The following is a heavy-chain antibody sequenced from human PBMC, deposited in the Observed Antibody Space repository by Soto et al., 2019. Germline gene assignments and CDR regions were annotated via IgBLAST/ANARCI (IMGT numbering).Heavy chain of an antibody. Sequence: GGSLRLSCAASGFTFSSYAMSWVRQAPGKGLEWVSSISGSGGSTYYADFVKGRFTISRDNSKNTLYLQMNSVRAEDTAVYYCAKDRGYSGYGEFDYWGQGTLVTVSS. CDR2: ISGSGGST. CDR1: GFTFSSYA. V-gene: IGHV3-23*01. J-gene: IGHJ4*02. CDR3: AKDRGYSGYGEFDY. D-gene: IGHD5-12*01.